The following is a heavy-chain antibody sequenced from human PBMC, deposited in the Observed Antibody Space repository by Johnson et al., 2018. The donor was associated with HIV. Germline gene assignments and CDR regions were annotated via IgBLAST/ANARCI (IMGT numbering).Heavy chain of an antibody. V-gene: IGHV3-30*03. CDR2: LSYDGGNK. CDR1: GFTFSSYC. J-gene: IGHJ3*02. CDR3: ARDRAPFYSSSSTPFDVFDI. Sequence: QVQLVESGGGVVQPGRSLRLSCAASGFTFSSYCMHWVRQAPGKGLEWVAVLSYDGGNKYYADSVKGRFTLSRANSKNTLFLHMNSLRAEDSAVYYCARDRAPFYSSSSTPFDVFDIWGQGTMVTVSS. D-gene: IGHD6-6*01.